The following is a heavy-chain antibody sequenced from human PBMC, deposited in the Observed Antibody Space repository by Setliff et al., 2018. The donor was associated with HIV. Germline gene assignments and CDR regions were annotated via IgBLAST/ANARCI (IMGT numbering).Heavy chain of an antibody. J-gene: IGHJ6*03. Sequence: SETLSLTCSVSGASIGSSHYYWGWIHQPPGKGLEWVASIYYNGSPFYNPSLKSRVTISVDTSKNQFSLNLSSVTAADTAVYYCARHCGYSPGQICYYYLDIWGKGTTVTVSS. CDR1: GASIGSSHYY. CDR3: ARHCGYSPGQICYYYLDI. D-gene: IGHD5-18*01. V-gene: IGHV4-39*01. CDR2: IYYNGSP.